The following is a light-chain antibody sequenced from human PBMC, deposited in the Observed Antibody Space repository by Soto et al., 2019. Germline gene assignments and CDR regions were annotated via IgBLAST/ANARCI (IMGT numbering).Light chain of an antibody. CDR3: CSYAGSSTFVV. CDR2: EGS. V-gene: IGLV2-23*03. J-gene: IGLJ2*01. Sequence: QSALTQPASVSESPGQSITISCTGTSSDVGSYNLVSWYQQRPGKAPKLMIYEGSKRPSGVSNRISGSKSGNTASLTISGLQAEDEADYYCCSYAGSSTFVVFGGGTKLTVL. CDR1: SSDVGSYNL.